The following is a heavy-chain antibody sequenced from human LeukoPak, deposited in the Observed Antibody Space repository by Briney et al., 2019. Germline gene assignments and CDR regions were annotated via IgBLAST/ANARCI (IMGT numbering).Heavy chain of an antibody. J-gene: IGHJ4*02. CDR3: AKDRYSSNWYGFDY. Sequence: GGSLRLSCAASGFTFSSYWMHWVRQAPGKELVWVSRINTDGSSTSYADSVKGRFTISRDNAKNTLYLQMNSLRAEDTAVYYCAKDRYSSNWYGFDYWGQGTLVTVSS. CDR1: GFTFSSYW. V-gene: IGHV3-74*01. D-gene: IGHD6-13*01. CDR2: INTDGSST.